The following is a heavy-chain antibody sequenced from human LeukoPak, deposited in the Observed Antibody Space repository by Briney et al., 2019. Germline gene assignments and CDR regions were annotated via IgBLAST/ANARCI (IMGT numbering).Heavy chain of an antibody. V-gene: IGHV1-69*08. CDR3: AKDRCTGDYCCHDL. D-gene: IGHD2-8*02. J-gene: IGHJ4*02. CDR2: ISSLLGTT. CDR1: GGTLCIDP. Sequence: VKVSCKVSGGTLCIDPISWLRQAPGQRLEWVGNISSLLGTTLYTQEFQGRVTITAVKATNTIYMDLYSLTSDDTAMYYCAKDRCTGDYCCHDLWGQGALVTVSS.